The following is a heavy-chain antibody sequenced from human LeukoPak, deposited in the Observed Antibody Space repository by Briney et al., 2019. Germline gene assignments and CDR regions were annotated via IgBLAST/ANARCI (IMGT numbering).Heavy chain of an antibody. V-gene: IGHV1-18*01. CDR1: GYTLTSYG. D-gene: IGHD3-22*01. CDR2: ISTYNGDT. J-gene: IGHJ4*02. Sequence: ASVKVSCKASGYTLTSYGINWVRQAPGQGLEWMGWISTYNGDTNYTQKLQDRLTMTTDTSTSTAYMELRSLRSDDTAVYYCARLPDYDNSVYTSSIDYWGQGTLVTVSS. CDR3: ARLPDYDNSVYTSSIDY.